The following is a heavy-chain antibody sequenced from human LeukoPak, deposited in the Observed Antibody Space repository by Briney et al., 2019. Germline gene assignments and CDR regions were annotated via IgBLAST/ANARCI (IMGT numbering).Heavy chain of an antibody. CDR3: ARVIYDYAREAYYYYYMDV. D-gene: IGHD3-16*01. Sequence: PSETLSLTCTVSGGSIRSSSYYWGWIRQPPGKGLERIGSIYHSGSTYYKPSLKSRVTISVDTSKNQFSLKLSSVTAADTAVYYCARVIYDYAREAYYYYYMDVWGKGTTVTISS. J-gene: IGHJ6*03. CDR1: GGSIRSSSYY. CDR2: IYHSGST. V-gene: IGHV4-39*07.